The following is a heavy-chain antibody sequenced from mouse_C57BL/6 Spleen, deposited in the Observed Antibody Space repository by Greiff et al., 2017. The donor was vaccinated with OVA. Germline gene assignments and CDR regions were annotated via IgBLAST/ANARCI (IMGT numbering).Heavy chain of an antibody. D-gene: IGHD2-5*01. V-gene: IGHV1-81*01. CDR2: IYPRSGNT. J-gene: IGHJ4*01. CDR3: ASSYYSKDYYAMDY. Sequence: QVQLKESGAELARPGASVKLSCKASGYTFTSYGISWVKQRTGQGLEWIGEIYPRSGNTYYNEKFKGKATLTADKSSSTAYMELRSLTSEDSAVYFCASSYYSKDYYAMDYWGQGTSVTVSS. CDR1: GYTFTSYG.